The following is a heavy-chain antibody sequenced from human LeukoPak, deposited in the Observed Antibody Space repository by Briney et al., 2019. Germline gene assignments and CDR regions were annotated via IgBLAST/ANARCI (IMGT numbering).Heavy chain of an antibody. CDR1: GGSISSYY. V-gene: IGHV4-59*12. CDR2: IYYSGST. J-gene: IGHJ4*02. CDR3: ARGRGVTIFGVVTLRY. Sequence: PSETLSLTCTVSGGSISSYYWSWTRQPPGKGLEWIGYIYYSGSTNYNPSLKSRVTISVDTSKNQFSLKLSSVTAADTAVYYCARGRGVTIFGVVTLRYWGQGTLVTVSS. D-gene: IGHD3-3*01.